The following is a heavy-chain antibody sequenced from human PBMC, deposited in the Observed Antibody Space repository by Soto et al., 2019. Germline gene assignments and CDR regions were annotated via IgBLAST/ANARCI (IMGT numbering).Heavy chain of an antibody. Sequence: QVQLQESGPGLVKPSGTLSLTCAVSGGSISSSNWWSWVRQPPGKGLEWIGEIYHSGNTNYNPSLKSRVTMSVDKFRHQFSLKLSSGTAADTAVYYCARRWGEGRVDYWGQGTMVTVSS. CDR2: IYHSGNT. CDR1: GGSISSSNW. D-gene: IGHD3-10*01. J-gene: IGHJ4*02. CDR3: ARRWGEGRVDY. V-gene: IGHV4-4*02.